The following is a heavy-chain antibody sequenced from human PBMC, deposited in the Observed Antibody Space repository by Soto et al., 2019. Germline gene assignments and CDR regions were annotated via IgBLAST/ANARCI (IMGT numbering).Heavy chain of an antibody. CDR1: GGTFSRYR. Sequence: SVKVSCKASGGTFSRYRSNWVRQAPGQGLEWVGGIVPIYRTADDAQKFQGRVTITADESARTAYMALRSLRSQDTAVYYCARDSGAKLSSSWGQGTLVTVSS. CDR3: ARDSGAKLSSS. J-gene: IGHJ4*02. V-gene: IGHV1-69*13. D-gene: IGHD6-13*01. CDR2: IVPIYRTA.